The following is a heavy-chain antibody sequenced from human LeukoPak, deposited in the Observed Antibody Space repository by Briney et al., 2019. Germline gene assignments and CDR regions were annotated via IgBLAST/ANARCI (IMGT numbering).Heavy chain of an antibody. Sequence: PSETLSLTCTVSGGSISSYYWSWIRQPPGKGLEWIGYIYYSGSTNYNPSLKSRVTTSVDTSKNQFSLKLSSVTAADTAVYYCARQGSSWSTFDYWGQGTLVTVSS. CDR1: GGSISSYY. CDR3: ARQGSSWSTFDY. D-gene: IGHD6-13*01. J-gene: IGHJ4*02. V-gene: IGHV4-59*08. CDR2: IYYSGST.